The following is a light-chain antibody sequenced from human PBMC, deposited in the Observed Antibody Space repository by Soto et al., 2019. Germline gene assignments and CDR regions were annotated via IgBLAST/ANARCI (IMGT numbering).Light chain of an antibody. V-gene: IGKV1-5*03. CDR3: QHFNSYPEA. CDR2: KAS. J-gene: IGKJ1*01. CDR1: QTISSW. Sequence: ILLTQSPSTLSGSVGERVTITCRASQTISSWLAWYQQKPGKAPKILIYKASTLKSGVPSRFSGSGSGTEVTLTISSLQPDDFATYYCQHFNSYPEAFGQGTKVDIK.